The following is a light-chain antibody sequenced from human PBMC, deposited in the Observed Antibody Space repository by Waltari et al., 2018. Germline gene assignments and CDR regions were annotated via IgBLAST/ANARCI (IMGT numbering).Light chain of an antibody. J-gene: IGKJ5*01. V-gene: IGKV2-30*02. CDR1: QSLVHRDGNTY. CDR3: MQGTHWPPT. CDR2: KVS. Sequence: DVVMTQSPLSLPVTLGQPASISCRSTQSLVHRDGNTYLNWFQQRPGQSPRCLIYKVSAGESGVHDGFSGSGSGTDFTLKISRVEAEDVGVYYCMQGTHWPPTFGRGTRLEIQ.